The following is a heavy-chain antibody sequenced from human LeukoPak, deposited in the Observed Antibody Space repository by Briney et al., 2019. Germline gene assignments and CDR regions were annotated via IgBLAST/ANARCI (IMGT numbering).Heavy chain of an antibody. CDR3: ARHEYSGSYYGLSWFDP. D-gene: IGHD1-26*01. V-gene: IGHV4-39*01. Sequence: SETLSLTCTVSGGSISSSGCYWGWIRQPPGKGLEWIASIYYSGSTYYNPSLKSRVTISVDTSKNQLSLKLSSLTAADTAVYYCARHEYSGSYYGLSWFDPWGQGTLVTVSS. CDR2: IYYSGST. CDR1: GGSISSSGCY. J-gene: IGHJ5*02.